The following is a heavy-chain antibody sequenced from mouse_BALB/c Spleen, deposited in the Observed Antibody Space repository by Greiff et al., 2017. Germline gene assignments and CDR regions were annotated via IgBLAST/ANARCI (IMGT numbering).Heavy chain of an antibody. D-gene: IGHD1-1*01. CDR1: GYSFTGYF. CDR2: INPYNGDT. J-gene: IGHJ4*01. CDR3: ARAYYGSSYDAMDY. V-gene: IGHV1-20*02. Sequence: VQLQQSGPELVKPGASVKISCKASGYSFTGYFMNWVMQSHGKSLEWIGRINPYNGDTFYNQKFKGKATLTVDKSSSTAHMELRSLASEDSAVYYCARAYYGSSYDAMDYWGQGTSVTVSS.